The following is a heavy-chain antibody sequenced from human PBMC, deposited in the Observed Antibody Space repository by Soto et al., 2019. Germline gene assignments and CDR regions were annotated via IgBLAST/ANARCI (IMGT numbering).Heavy chain of an antibody. Sequence: SVKVSCKASGGTFSSYAISWVRQAPGQGLEWMGGIIPIFGTANYAQKFQGRVTITADESTSTAYMELSSLRSEDTAVYYCARVNYCTNGVCYTPHWHFDLWGRGTLVTVSS. CDR2: IIPIFGTA. CDR3: ARVNYCTNGVCYTPHWHFDL. CDR1: GGTFSSYA. D-gene: IGHD2-8*01. V-gene: IGHV1-69*13. J-gene: IGHJ2*01.